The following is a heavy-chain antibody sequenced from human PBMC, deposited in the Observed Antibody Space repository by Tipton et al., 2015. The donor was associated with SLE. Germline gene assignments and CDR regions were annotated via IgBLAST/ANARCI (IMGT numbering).Heavy chain of an antibody. Sequence: QSGPEVKKPGASVKVSCKASGYTFTDFYMHWVRRAPGQGLEWMGWINPNSGGTNYAQKFQGRVTMTRDTSISTAYMELSRLRSDDTAVYYCAREGSSPDDAFDIWGQGTMVTVSS. D-gene: IGHD6-6*01. V-gene: IGHV1-2*02. CDR2: INPNSGGT. CDR3: AREGSSPDDAFDI. CDR1: GYTFTDFY. J-gene: IGHJ3*02.